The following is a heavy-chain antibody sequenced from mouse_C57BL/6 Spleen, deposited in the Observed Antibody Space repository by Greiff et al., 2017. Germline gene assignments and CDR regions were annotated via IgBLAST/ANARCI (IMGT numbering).Heavy chain of an antibody. V-gene: IGHV14-2*01. J-gene: IGHJ4*01. CDR2: IDPEDGET. Sequence: EVQVVESGAELVKPGASVKLSCTASGFNIKDYYMHWVKQRPEQGLEWIGRIDPEDGETKYAPKFQGKATITADTSSNTAYLQLSSLTSEYTAVYYCARGITTVVEGMDYWGQGTSVTVSS. CDR3: ARGITTVVEGMDY. CDR1: GFNIKDYY. D-gene: IGHD1-1*01.